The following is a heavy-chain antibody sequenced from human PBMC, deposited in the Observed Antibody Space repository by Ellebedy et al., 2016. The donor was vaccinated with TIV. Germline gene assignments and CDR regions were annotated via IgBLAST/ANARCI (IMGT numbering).Heavy chain of an antibody. Sequence: GESLKISCAASGFTFSNAWMNWVRQAPGNGLEWVGRIQSKTDGGAADYAAPVKGRFTISRDDSKNTLYLQMNSLKTEDTAVYFCTTVYRYNYDSVWGQGTLVTVSS. V-gene: IGHV3-15*01. D-gene: IGHD5-18*01. J-gene: IGHJ4*02. CDR3: TTVYRYNYDSV. CDR1: GFTFSNAW. CDR2: IQSKTDGGAA.